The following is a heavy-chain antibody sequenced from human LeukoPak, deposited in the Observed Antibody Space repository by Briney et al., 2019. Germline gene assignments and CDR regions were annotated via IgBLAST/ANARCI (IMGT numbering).Heavy chain of an antibody. D-gene: IGHD5-18*01. CDR3: VSPRGCSFGYFDY. V-gene: IGHV4-39*01. J-gene: IGHJ4*02. CDR2: ICYSKNT. CDR1: GVSINSSSAY. Sequence: SSETLSLTCSVSGVSINSSSAYWRWPRQPPGKGVEWIGSICYSKNTYYNPSLKSRVTISADTSKNQFSLTLGSVSATDSAVYYCVSPRGCSFGYFDYWGQGTLVTVSS.